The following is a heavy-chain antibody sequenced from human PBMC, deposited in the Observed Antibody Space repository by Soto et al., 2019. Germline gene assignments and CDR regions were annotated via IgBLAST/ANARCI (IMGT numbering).Heavy chain of an antibody. CDR2: ISYDGSNK. CDR3: AKGFSYSVIDY. J-gene: IGHJ4*02. V-gene: IGHV3-30*18. Sequence: QVQLVESGGGVVQPGRSLRLSCAASGFTFSTYGMHWVRQAPGKGLEWVAVISYDGSNKYYADSVKGRFTISRDNSKTTLYLQMSSLRAEDTAVYYCAKGFSYSVIDYWGREPWSPSPQ. D-gene: IGHD5-18*01. CDR1: GFTFSTYG.